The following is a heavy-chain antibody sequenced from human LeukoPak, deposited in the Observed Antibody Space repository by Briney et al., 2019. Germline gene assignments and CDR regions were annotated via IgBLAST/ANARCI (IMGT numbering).Heavy chain of an antibody. V-gene: IGHV4-4*07. Sequence: SETLSLTCTVSGGSISSYYWSWIRQPAGKGLEWIGRIHTSGSTNYNPSLKSRVTMSVDTSKNQFSLKLSSVTAADTAVYYCARDLVAAAGGYFDYWGQGTLVTVSS. J-gene: IGHJ4*02. CDR2: IHTSGST. CDR3: ARDLVAAAGGYFDY. CDR1: GGSISSYY. D-gene: IGHD6-13*01.